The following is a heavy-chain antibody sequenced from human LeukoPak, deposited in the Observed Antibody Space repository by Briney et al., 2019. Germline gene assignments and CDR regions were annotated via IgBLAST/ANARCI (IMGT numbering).Heavy chain of an antibody. CDR2: TNSDETIT. V-gene: IGHV3-74*01. CDR3: ARVWFKSGRGDYFDY. CDR1: GFTFSAHW. J-gene: IGHJ4*02. D-gene: IGHD2-21*01. Sequence: AGGSLRLSCAVSGFTFSAHWMHWVRQAPGKGLVWVSRTNSDETITTYADSVKGRFTISRDNAKNTLYLQMNSLRAEDTAVNYCARVWFKSGRGDYFDYWGQGTLVTVSS.